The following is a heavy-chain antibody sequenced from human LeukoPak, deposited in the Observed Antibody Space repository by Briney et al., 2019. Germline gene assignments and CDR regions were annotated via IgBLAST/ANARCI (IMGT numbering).Heavy chain of an antibody. CDR1: GGSISSHY. D-gene: IGHD1-26*01. CDR2: IYYSGST. Sequence: SETLSLTCTVSGGSISSHYWSWLRQPPGKGLEWIGYIYYSGSTNYTPSLKSRVTISVDTSKNQFSLKLSSVTAADTAVYYCARVFSGSYLWGQGTLVTVSS. J-gene: IGHJ5*02. V-gene: IGHV4-59*11. CDR3: ARVFSGSYL.